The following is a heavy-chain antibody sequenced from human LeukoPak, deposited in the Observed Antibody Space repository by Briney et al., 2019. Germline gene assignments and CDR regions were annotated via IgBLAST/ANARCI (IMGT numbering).Heavy chain of an antibody. CDR1: GFTVSTNY. J-gene: IGHJ4*02. CDR2: IYSGDTT. CDR3: AVAYSSSGYYPVDY. D-gene: IGHD3-22*01. V-gene: IGHV3-66*01. Sequence: PGGSLRLSCAASGFTVSTNYMSWVRQAPGKGLEWVSVIYSGDTTFYADSVRGKFTISRDNSKNTLYLQMNSLRAEDTAVYYCAVAYSSSGYYPVDYWGQGTLVTVSS.